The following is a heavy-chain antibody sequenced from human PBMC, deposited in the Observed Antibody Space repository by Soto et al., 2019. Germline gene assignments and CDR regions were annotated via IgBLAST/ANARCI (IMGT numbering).Heavy chain of an antibody. J-gene: IGHJ6*02. CDR2: ISYDGSNK. CDR1: GLTFSSYA. CDR3: ARDIVVVPAAPYYYGMDV. D-gene: IGHD2-2*01. Sequence: GGSLRLSSAASGLTFSSYAMHWVRQAPGKGLEWVAVISYDGSNKYYADSVKGRFTISRDNSKNTLYLQMNSLRAEDTAAYYCARDIVVVPAAPYYYGMDVWGQGTTVTVSS. V-gene: IGHV3-30-3*01.